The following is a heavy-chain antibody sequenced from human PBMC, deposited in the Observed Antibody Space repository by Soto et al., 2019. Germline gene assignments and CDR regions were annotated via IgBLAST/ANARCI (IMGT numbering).Heavy chain of an antibody. CDR2: ISAHNGNT. D-gene: IGHD4-17*01. V-gene: IGHV1-18*01. CDR1: GYIFTSYG. Sequence: QAHLVQSGPEVKKPGASVKVSCKGSGYIFTSYGIAWVRQAPGQGLEWMGWISAHNGNTEYAQKFQGRVTVTRDTSTSTAYLELRSLRSDDTALYYCARGRYGDYWGQGALVTGSS. J-gene: IGHJ4*02. CDR3: ARGRYGDY.